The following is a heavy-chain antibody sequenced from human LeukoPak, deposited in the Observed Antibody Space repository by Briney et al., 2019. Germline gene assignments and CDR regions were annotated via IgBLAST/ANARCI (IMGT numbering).Heavy chain of an antibody. D-gene: IGHD3-10*01. CDR2: IIPIFGTA. V-gene: IGHV1-69*01. CDR1: GGTFSSYA. J-gene: IGHJ3*02. CDR3: AGTYYYGSGSYRDAFDI. Sequence: GSSVKVSFKASGGTFSSYAISWVRQAPGQGLEWMGGIIPIFGTANYAQKFQGRATITADESTSTAYMELSSLRSEDTAVYYCAGTYYYGSGSYRDAFDIWGQGTMVTVSS.